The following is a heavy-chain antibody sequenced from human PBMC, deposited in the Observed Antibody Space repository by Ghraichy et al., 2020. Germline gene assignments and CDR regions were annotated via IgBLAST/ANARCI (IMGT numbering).Heavy chain of an antibody. V-gene: IGHV1-3*01. CDR2: INPGNGNT. J-gene: IGHJ4*02. Sequence: ASVKVSCKASGYTFKSYNLHWVRQAPGQRLEWMGWINPGNGNTKYSQKFQGRLTITRDKSASTAYMELIRVGSEDTAVYYCARLIPPPGWYTRGPRDSWGQGTLVTVSS. CDR3: ARLIPPPGWYTRGPRDS. CDR1: GYTFKSYN. D-gene: IGHD6-19*01.